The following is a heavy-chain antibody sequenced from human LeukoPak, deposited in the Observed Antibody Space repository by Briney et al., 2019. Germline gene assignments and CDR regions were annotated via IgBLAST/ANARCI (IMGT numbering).Heavy chain of an antibody. V-gene: IGHV1-2*02. CDR2: INPNSGGT. CDR3: ARGRIGYYLDY. CDR1: GYTFTGYY. D-gene: IGHD3-22*01. Sequence: ASVKVSCKASGYTFTGYYMHWLRQAPGQGLEWMGWINPNSGGTNYAEKFQGRVTMTSDTSISTAYMELTRLSSDDTAVYYCARGRIGYYLDYWGQGTLVPVSS. J-gene: IGHJ4*02.